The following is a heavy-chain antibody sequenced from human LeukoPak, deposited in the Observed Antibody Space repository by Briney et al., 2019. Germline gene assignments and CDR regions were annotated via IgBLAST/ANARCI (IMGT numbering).Heavy chain of an antibody. CDR3: AAYSGSNRGLDY. V-gene: IGHV1-69*13. J-gene: IGHJ4*02. CDR1: GGTFSSYA. Sequence: ASVTVSCKASGGTFSSYAISWVRQAPGRGLEWMGGIIPIFGTANYAQKFQGRVTITADESTSTAYMELSSLRSEDTAVYYCAAYSGSNRGLDYWGQGTLVTVSS. CDR2: IIPIFGTA. D-gene: IGHD1-26*01.